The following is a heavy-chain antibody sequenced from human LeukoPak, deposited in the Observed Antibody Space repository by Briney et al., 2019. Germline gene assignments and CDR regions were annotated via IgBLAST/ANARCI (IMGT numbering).Heavy chain of an antibody. J-gene: IGHJ4*02. Sequence: GGSLRLSCAASGFSFSSYWMAWVRQAPGKGLEWVATITLDGSQKYYVDSVQGRFTTSRDNAEKSLFLQVSSLRADDTAVYYCATEDWFRFDSWGQGTLLIVSS. CDR1: GFSFSSYW. V-gene: IGHV3-7*05. CDR3: ATEDWFRFDS. D-gene: IGHD3-10*01. CDR2: ITLDGSQK.